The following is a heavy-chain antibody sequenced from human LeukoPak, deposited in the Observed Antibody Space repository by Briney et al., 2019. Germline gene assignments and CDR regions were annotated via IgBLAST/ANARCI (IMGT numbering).Heavy chain of an antibody. Sequence: PGGSLRLSCAASGFTFSSYAMHWVRQAPGKGLEWVAVISYDGSNKYYADSVKGRFTISRDNSKNTLYLQMNSLRAEDTAVYYCARKPLAGQGDYYMDVWGKGTTVTVSS. D-gene: IGHD6-13*01. CDR3: ARKPLAGQGDYYMDV. V-gene: IGHV3-30*01. CDR1: GFTFSSYA. J-gene: IGHJ6*03. CDR2: ISYDGSNK.